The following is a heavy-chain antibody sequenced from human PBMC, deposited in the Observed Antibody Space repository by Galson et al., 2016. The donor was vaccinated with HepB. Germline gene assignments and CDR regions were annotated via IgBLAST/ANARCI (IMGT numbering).Heavy chain of an antibody. CDR2: IYPGDSDT. D-gene: IGHD4-23*01. V-gene: IGHV5-51*01. CDR1: GYSFTSYW. J-gene: IGHJ1*01. CDR3: ARRDYAPYEGYGGDSDYEYFQH. Sequence: QSGAEVKKPGESLKISCKASGYSFTSYWIGWVRQMPGKGLEWMGIIYPGDSDTRYSPSFQGQVTISADKSISTAYLQWSSLKASDTAMYYCARRDYAPYEGYGGDSDYEYFQHWGQGTLVTVSS.